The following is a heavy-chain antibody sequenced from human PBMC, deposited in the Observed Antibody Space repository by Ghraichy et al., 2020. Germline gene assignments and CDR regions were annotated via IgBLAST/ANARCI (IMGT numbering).Heavy chain of an antibody. CDR2: ISGSGGST. CDR1: GFTFSSYA. Sequence: GESLNISCAASGFTFSSYAMSWVRQAPGKGLEWVSAISGSGGSTYYADSVKGRFTISRDNSKNTLYLQMNSLRAEDTAVYYCAKYYDSSGYYGQFDYWGQGTLVTVSS. D-gene: IGHD3-22*01. CDR3: AKYYDSSGYYGQFDY. J-gene: IGHJ4*02. V-gene: IGHV3-23*01.